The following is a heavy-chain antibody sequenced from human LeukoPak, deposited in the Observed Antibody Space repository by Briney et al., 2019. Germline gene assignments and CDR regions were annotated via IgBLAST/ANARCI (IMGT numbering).Heavy chain of an antibody. CDR2: IYYSGST. V-gene: IGHV4-59*08. Sequence: SETLSLTCTVSGGSISSYYWSWIRQPPGEGLEWIGYIYYSGSTNYNPSLKSRVTISVDTSKNQFSLKLSSVTAADTAVYYCARLTSSGWYPSPHFDYWGQGTLVTVSS. CDR3: ARLTSSGWYPSPHFDY. CDR1: GGSISSYY. D-gene: IGHD6-19*01. J-gene: IGHJ4*02.